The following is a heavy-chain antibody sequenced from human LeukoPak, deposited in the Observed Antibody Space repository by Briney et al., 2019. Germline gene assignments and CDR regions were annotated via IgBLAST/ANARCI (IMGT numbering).Heavy chain of an antibody. V-gene: IGHV1-18*01. J-gene: IGHJ6*03. D-gene: IGHD2-21*02. CDR1: GYSFMSYG. CDR2: ISAYSGNA. CDR3: ARSEKAYCGGVCDNYHMDV. Sequence: ASVKVSCNASGYSFMSYGISWVRQAPGQGLEWMGWISAYSGNAKYAQTLQDRVTMTTDTSTSTAYMELRSLRSEDTAVYYCARSEKAYCGGVCDNYHMDVWGKGTTVTVSS.